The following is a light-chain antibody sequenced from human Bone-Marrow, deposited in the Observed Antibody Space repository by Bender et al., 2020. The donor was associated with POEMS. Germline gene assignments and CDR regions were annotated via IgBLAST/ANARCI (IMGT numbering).Light chain of an antibody. CDR2: QDT. J-gene: IGLJ2*01. CDR1: DLGDKY. Sequence: SYEVTQPPSVSVSPGQTASITCSGDDLGDKYVAWYQQKPGQSPLLVIYQDTKRPSGIPERFSGSNSGNTATLTISGTQAMDEADYYCQAWDTDSVIFGGGTKLTVL. V-gene: IGLV3-1*01. CDR3: QAWDTDSVI.